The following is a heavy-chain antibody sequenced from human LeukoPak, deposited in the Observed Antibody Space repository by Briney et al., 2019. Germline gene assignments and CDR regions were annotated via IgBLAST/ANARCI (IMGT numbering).Heavy chain of an antibody. CDR1: GFPFSSYA. V-gene: IGHV3-30-3*01. Sequence: PGRALRLSCAASGFPFSSYAMHWVRPAPGKGLGGGAVISYDGSNKYYADSVKGRFTISRDNSKNTLYLQMNSLRAEDTAVYYCARDAYCSSTSCYPATGSSYNWFDPWGQGTLVTVSS. CDR2: ISYDGSNK. D-gene: IGHD2-2*01. J-gene: IGHJ5*02. CDR3: ARDAYCSSTSCYPATGSSYNWFDP.